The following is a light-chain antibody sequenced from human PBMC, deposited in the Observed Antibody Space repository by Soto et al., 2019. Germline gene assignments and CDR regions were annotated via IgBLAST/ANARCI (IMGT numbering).Light chain of an antibody. J-gene: IGLJ2*01. V-gene: IGLV1-40*01. CDR1: SSNIGAGYD. Sequence: QSVLTQPPSVSGAPGQRVTISCTGSSSNIGAGYDVHWYQQFPGTAPKLLISGNSNRPSGVPDRFSGSKSGASASLAITGLQAEDEADYYCQSYDSNRRGVVFGGGTQLTVL. CDR2: GNS. CDR3: QSYDSNRRGVV.